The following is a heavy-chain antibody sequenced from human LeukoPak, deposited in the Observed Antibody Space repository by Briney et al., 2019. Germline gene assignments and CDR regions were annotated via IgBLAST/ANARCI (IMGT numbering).Heavy chain of an antibody. Sequence: ASVKVSCKASGYTFTGYSMHWVRQAPGQGLEWMGWINPNSGGTNYAQKFQGRVTMTRDTSISTAYMELSRLRSDDTAVYYCARVRGGSYSSFDYWGQGTLVTVSS. CDR1: GYTFTGYS. CDR3: ARVRGGSYSSFDY. CDR2: INPNSGGT. V-gene: IGHV1-2*02. D-gene: IGHD1-26*01. J-gene: IGHJ4*02.